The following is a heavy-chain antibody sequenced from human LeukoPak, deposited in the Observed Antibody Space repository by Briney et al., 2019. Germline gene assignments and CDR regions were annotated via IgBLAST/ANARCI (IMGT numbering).Heavy chain of an antibody. J-gene: IGHJ6*03. CDR3: ASTPCSGGSCHGNYYYYMDV. CDR1: GGTFSSYA. CDR2: IIPIFGTA. V-gene: IGHV1-69*05. D-gene: IGHD2-15*01. Sequence: SVKVSCKASGGTFSSYAISWVRQAPGHGLEWMGGIIPIFGTANYAQKFQGRVTITTDESTSTAYMELSSLRSEDTAVYYCASTPCSGGSCHGNYYYYMDVWGKGTTVTVSS.